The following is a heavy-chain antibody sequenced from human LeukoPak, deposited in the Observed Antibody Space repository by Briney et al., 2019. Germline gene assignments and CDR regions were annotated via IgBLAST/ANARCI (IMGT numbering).Heavy chain of an antibody. Sequence: GGSLRLSCAASGFTFSGYTMNWVRQAPGKGLEWVSYISSSGSTIYYADSVKGRFTISRDNAKNSLYLQMNSLRAEDTAVYYCARVLETVDYWGQGTLVTVSS. CDR3: ARVLETVDY. CDR1: GFTFSGYT. CDR2: ISSSGSTI. V-gene: IGHV3-48*04. J-gene: IGHJ4*02. D-gene: IGHD1-14*01.